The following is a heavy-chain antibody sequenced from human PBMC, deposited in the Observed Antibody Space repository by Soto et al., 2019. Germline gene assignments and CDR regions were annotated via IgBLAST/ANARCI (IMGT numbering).Heavy chain of an antibody. J-gene: IGHJ4*02. Sequence: EVQLVESGGALVQRGGSLRLSCVASGFTFSVYSMNWVRQAPGKGLEWFSYITSDTKTIKYADSVKGRFTISRDNAKNSVYLQMNSLREEDTAVYYCARSVEGHFDYWGQGTVVTVSS. CDR1: GFTFSVYS. CDR3: ARSVEGHFDY. CDR2: ITSDTKTI. D-gene: IGHD6-19*01. V-gene: IGHV3-48*02.